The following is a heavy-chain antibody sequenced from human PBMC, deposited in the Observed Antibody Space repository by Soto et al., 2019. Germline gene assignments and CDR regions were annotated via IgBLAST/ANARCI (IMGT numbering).Heavy chain of an antibody. D-gene: IGHD3-9*01. CDR2: IYSEGTP. J-gene: IGHJ6*02. CDR1: GFTVGSNY. CDR3: ARSTYYDILTGSYYYYAMDV. V-gene: IGHV3-53*01. Sequence: GGSLRLSCAASGFTVGSNYMSWVRQAPGKGLEWVSVIYSEGTPYYADSVKGRFAISRENSNNTLYLHMNNLRAEDTAVYYCARSTYYDILTGSYYYYAMDVWGQGTTVTV.